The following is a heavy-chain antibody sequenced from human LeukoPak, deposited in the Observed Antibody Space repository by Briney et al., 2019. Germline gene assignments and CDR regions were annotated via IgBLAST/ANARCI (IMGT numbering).Heavy chain of an antibody. J-gene: IGHJ5*02. CDR2: MNPNSGNT. Sequence: ASVKVSCKASGYTFTSYDINWVRQATGQGLEWMGWMNPNSGNTGCAQKFQGRVTNTRNTSISTAYMELSSLRSEDTAVYYCARVKIVYGSGSPGNWFDPWGQGTLVTVSS. CDR1: GYTFTSYD. D-gene: IGHD3-10*01. V-gene: IGHV1-8*03. CDR3: ARVKIVYGSGSPGNWFDP.